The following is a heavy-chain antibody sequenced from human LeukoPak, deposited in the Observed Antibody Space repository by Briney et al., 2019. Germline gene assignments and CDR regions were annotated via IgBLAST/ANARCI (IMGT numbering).Heavy chain of an antibody. CDR1: GLTVSSNC. Sequence: PGGSLRLSCAASGLTVSSNCMSWVRQAPGKGLGWVSFIYSGGSTYYTDSVKGRFTISRDNSKNTLYLQMNSLRAEDTAVYYCARRAGDYSHPYDYWGQGILVTVSS. CDR2: IYSGGST. V-gene: IGHV3-53*01. CDR3: ARRAGDYSHPYDY. J-gene: IGHJ4*02. D-gene: IGHD3-22*01.